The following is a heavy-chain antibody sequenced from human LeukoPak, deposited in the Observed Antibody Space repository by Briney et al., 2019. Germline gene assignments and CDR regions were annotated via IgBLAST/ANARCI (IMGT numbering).Heavy chain of an antibody. Sequence: SETLSLTCTVSGGSMSSYHWSWIRQPPGKGLEWIGYTYYSGNTNCNPSLKSRVTISVDTSKNQFSLKVSSVTAADTAVYYCARVFHDSSGYPFDYWGQGTLVTVSS. CDR3: ARVFHDSSGYPFDY. CDR2: TYYSGNT. D-gene: IGHD3-22*01. J-gene: IGHJ4*02. V-gene: IGHV4-59*01. CDR1: GGSMSSYH.